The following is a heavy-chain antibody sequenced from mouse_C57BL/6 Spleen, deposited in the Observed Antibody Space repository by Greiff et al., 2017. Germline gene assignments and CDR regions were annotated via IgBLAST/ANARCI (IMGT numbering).Heavy chain of an antibody. V-gene: IGHV1-75*01. CDR2: IFPGSGST. J-gene: IGHJ1*03. CDR1: GYTFTDYY. D-gene: IGHD1-1*01. CDR3: ARSDYYYGSSYWYFEV. Sequence: QVQLQQSGPELVKPGASVKISCKASGYTFTDYYINWVKQRPGQGLEWIGWIFPGSGSTYYNEKFKGKATLTVDKSSSTAYMLLRSLTSEDSAVYFWARSDYYYGSSYWYFEVWSTGTTVTVSS.